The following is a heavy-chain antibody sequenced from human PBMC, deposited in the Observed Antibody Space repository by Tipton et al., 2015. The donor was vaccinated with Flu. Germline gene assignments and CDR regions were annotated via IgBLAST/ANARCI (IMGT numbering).Heavy chain of an antibody. Sequence: SLRLSCAASGFIVSSDYMSWVRQAPGKGLEWVANVNQDGSVKYYVDSVKGRFTISRDNAKNSLYLQMNSLRADDTAVYYCARQIGGGDCYWGQGALVTVSS. J-gene: IGHJ4*02. V-gene: IGHV3-7*03. CDR3: ARQIGGGDCY. CDR2: VNQDGSVK. CDR1: GFIVSSDY. D-gene: IGHD2-21*01.